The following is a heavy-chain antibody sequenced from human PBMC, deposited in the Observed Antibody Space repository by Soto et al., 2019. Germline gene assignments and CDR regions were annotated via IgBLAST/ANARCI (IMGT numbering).Heavy chain of an antibody. V-gene: IGHV4-59*12. Sequence: PSETLSLTCTVSGGSISSYYWSWIRQPPGKGLEWIGKIDQNGITNYNPSLESRVTILKDNSKNQLSLKLTSVTAVDSAVYYCARLNRDYYYYGMDVWGQGATVTVSS. CDR1: GGSISSYY. CDR3: ARLNRDYYYYGMDV. J-gene: IGHJ6*02. CDR2: IDQNGIT.